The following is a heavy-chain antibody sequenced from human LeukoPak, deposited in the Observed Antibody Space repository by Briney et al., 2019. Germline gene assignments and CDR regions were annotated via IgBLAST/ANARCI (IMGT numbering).Heavy chain of an antibody. J-gene: IGHJ4*02. Sequence: GESLKISCKGFGYIFTNYWIGWVRQMPGEGLEWMAIIYPGDSDTRYSPSFQGQVTMSADKSISTAYLQWSSLKASDTAMYYCARLGGSDDYVYFDYWGQGTLVTVSS. CDR2: IYPGDSDT. CDR3: ARLGGSDDYVYFDY. D-gene: IGHD4-17*01. CDR1: GYIFTNYW. V-gene: IGHV5-51*01.